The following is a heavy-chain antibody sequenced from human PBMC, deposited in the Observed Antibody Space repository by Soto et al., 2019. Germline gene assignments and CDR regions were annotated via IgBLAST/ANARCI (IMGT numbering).Heavy chain of an antibody. CDR2: ISWNSGSR. Sequence: EVQLVESGGGLVQPGRSLRLSCAASGFTFDDYAMHWVRQVPGKGPEWVSGISWNSGSRGYAESVRGRFTISRDNAKNSLYLQMNSLRAEDTALCYCAKSKGDLEILKTTVTTFWGPFHIWGQGTMVTVSS. V-gene: IGHV3-9*01. CDR3: AKSKGDLEILKTTVTTFWGPFHI. D-gene: IGHD4-17*01. J-gene: IGHJ3*02. CDR1: GFTFDDYA.